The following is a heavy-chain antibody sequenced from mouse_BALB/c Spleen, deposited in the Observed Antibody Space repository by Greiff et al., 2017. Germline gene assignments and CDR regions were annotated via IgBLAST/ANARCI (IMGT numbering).Heavy chain of an antibody. CDR2: IWSGGST. Sequence: QVQLKESGPGLVQPSQSLSITCTVSGFSLTSYGVHWVRQSPGKGLEWLGVIWSGGSTDYNAAFISRLSISKDNSKSQVFFKMNSLQADDTAIYYCARNRVYYDRTTGSMDYWGQGTSVTVSS. CDR3: ARNRVYYDRTTGSMDY. J-gene: IGHJ4*01. D-gene: IGHD2-4*01. V-gene: IGHV2-4-1*01. CDR1: GFSLTSYG.